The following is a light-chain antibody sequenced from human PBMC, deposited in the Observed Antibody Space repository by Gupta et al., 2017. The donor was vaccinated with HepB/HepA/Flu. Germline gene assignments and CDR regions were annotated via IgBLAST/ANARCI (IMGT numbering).Light chain of an antibody. V-gene: IGLV2-14*03. CDR2: DDS. J-gene: IGLJ2*01. CDR1: SSDVGTYNS. Sequence: QSALTQPASVSGSPGQSITISCTGTSSDVGTYNSVSWYQQYPGKAPKLLICDDSNRPSWLSNRFSGSKSGNTASLTISGLQAEDEAEYYCSSFTGTNTLVIFGGGTKLTVL. CDR3: SSFTGTNTLVI.